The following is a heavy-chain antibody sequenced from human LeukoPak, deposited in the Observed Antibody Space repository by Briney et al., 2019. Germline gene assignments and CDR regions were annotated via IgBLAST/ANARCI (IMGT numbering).Heavy chain of an antibody. D-gene: IGHD1-26*01. CDR1: GGSISSYY. CDR2: VYATGGT. V-gene: IGHV4-4*07. CDR3: ARDGRGGSHVDAFDI. J-gene: IGHJ3*02. Sequence: SSETLSLTCTVSGGSISSYYWSWIRQPAGKGLEWIGRVYATGGTNYNPSLKSRVTISVDTSKNQFSLKLSSVTAADAAMYYCARDGRGGSHVDAFDIWGQGTMVTVSS.